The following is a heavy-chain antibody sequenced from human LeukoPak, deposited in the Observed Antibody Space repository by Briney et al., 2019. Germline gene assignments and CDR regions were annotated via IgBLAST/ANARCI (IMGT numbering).Heavy chain of an antibody. CDR3: AKDSTFVYYDSSGPHYFDS. V-gene: IGHV3-23*01. Sequence: GGSLRLSCAASGFTFSSYSMNWVRQAPGKGLEWVSSISGSGGSTYYADSVKGRFTISRDNSKNTLYLQMNSLRAEDTAVYYCAKDSTFVYYDSSGPHYFDSWGQGTLVTVSS. D-gene: IGHD3-22*01. CDR2: ISGSGGST. J-gene: IGHJ4*02. CDR1: GFTFSSYS.